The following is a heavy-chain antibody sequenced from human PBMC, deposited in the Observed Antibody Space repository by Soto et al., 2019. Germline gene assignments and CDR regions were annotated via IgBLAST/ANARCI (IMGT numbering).Heavy chain of an antibody. J-gene: IGHJ5*01. CDR3: ARWTTVTHFDF. Sequence: PSETLSLTCTVSDDSISRLGYHWSWIRQHPGEGLEWIGFIYHSGSTFYNPSLKSRVTTSLDTSKSQFTLKLNSVTAADTAVYYCARWTTVTHFDFWGHGTLVTVSS. CDR2: IYHSGST. CDR1: DDSISRLGYH. V-gene: IGHV4-31*03. D-gene: IGHD4-17*01.